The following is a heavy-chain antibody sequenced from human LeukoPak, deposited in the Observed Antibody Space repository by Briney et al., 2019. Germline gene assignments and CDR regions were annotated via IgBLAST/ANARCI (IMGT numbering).Heavy chain of an antibody. Sequence: PGGSLRLSCAAAGFTFSSYGMHWVRQAPGKGLEWVSAIYSGGSTYYADSVKGRFTISRDNTKNTLYLQMNSLRAEDTAVYYCARERGYDYFDYWGQGTLVTVSS. CDR1: GFTFSSYG. D-gene: IGHD5-12*01. CDR3: ARERGYDYFDY. CDR2: IYSGGST. J-gene: IGHJ4*02. V-gene: IGHV3-NL1*01.